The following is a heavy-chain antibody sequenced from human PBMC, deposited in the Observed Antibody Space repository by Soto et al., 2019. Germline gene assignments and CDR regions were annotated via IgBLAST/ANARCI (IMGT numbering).Heavy chain of an antibody. CDR2: ITPILGTP. J-gene: IGHJ4*02. CDR3: VRGGSGSRGDY. D-gene: IGHD3-10*01. CDR1: GGAFSNFA. V-gene: IGHV1-69*01. Sequence: QVQLVQSGAEMKKPGSSVKVSCKTSGGAFSNFAVSWVRQAPGQGLEWGGGITPILGTPSYAQKFQGRVTITADVSTTSAYMEITSLPSEDTALYYCVRGGSGSRGDYWGQGTLVTVSS.